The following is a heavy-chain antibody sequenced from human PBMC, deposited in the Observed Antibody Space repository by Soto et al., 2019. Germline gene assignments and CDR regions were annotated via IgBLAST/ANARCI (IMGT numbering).Heavy chain of an antibody. CDR1: GYIFTSYW. Sequence: PGESLKLSCRTSGYIFTSYWIAWVRQMPGKGLEWMGIIFPSDSDTRYSPSFQGQVTISADRSTSTVFLQWASLKASDTAVYFCARKDKSGYFNWFDPWGQGTLVTVS. D-gene: IGHD3-22*01. CDR3: ARKDKSGYFNWFDP. V-gene: IGHV5-51*03. CDR2: IFPSDSDT. J-gene: IGHJ5*02.